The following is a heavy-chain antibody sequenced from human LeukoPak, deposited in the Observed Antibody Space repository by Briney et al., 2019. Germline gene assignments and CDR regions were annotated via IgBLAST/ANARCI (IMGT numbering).Heavy chain of an antibody. CDR2: IWHDGSKT. J-gene: IGHJ4*02. CDR1: GFIFSRYD. CDR3: ARDPAPVTSHFDY. Sequence: GGSLRLSCVAPGFIFSRYDMHWVRQAPGKGLEWVALIWHDGSKTHYADSVKGRFTISRDDSKSTLYVQMNSLRVEDTAVYYCARDPAPVTSHFDYWGQGALVTVS. D-gene: IGHD4-17*01. V-gene: IGHV3-33*01.